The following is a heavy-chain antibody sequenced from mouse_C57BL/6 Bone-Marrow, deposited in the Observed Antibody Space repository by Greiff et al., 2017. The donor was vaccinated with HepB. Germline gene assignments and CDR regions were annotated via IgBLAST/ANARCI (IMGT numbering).Heavy chain of an antibody. CDR3: ATISLSRHY. CDR1: GYTFTSYW. CDR2: IDPSDSYT. J-gene: IGHJ2*01. V-gene: IGHV1-59*01. Sequence: QVQLQQPGAELVRPGTSVKLSCKASGYTFTSYWMHWVKQRPGQGLEWIGVIDPSDSYTNYNQKFKGKATLTVDTSSSTAYMQLSSLTSEDSAVYYCATISLSRHYWGQGTTLTVSS.